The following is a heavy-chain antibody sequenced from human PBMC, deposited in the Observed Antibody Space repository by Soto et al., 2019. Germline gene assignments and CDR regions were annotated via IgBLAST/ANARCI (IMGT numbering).Heavy chain of an antibody. J-gene: IGHJ4*02. V-gene: IGHV3-23*01. CDR2: LSGSGGNT. Sequence: EVQLLESGGGLVQPGGSLSLSCAASGFTFTSYAMNWVRQAPGKGLELVSALSGSGGNTYYAGSVKGRFNISRDYSKDTLYLPMQRLRSGDTAVYYCAKTYCGSNSWHGGYCYYWCQGTLVPVS. CDR1: GFTFTSYA. CDR3: AKTYCGSNSWHGGYCYY. D-gene: IGHD2-2*01.